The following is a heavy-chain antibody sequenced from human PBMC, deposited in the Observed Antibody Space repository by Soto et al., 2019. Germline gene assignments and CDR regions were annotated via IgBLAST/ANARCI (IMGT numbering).Heavy chain of an antibody. D-gene: IGHD5-12*01. J-gene: IGHJ4*02. CDR3: ARRGADVDIVATIGYFDY. CDR2: INHSGST. Sequence: KTSETLSLTCAVYGGSFSGYYWSWIRQPPGKGLEWIGEINHSGSTNYNPSLKSRVTISVDTSKNQFSLKLSSVTAADTAVYYCARRGADVDIVATIGYFDYWGQGTLVTVSS. CDR1: GGSFSGYY. V-gene: IGHV4-34*01.